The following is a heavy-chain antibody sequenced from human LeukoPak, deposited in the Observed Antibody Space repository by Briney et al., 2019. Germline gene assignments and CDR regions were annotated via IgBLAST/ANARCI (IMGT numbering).Heavy chain of an antibody. D-gene: IGHD3-22*01. Sequence: SETLSLTCTVSGGSISSYYWSWIRQPPGKGLEWIGYIYYSGSTNYNPSLKSRVTISVDTSKNQFSLKLSSVTAADTAVYYCARAAYYDSSGYYYHWYFDLWGRGTLVTVSS. CDR3: ARAAYYDSSGYYYHWYFDL. J-gene: IGHJ2*01. CDR1: GGSISSYY. V-gene: IGHV4-59*13. CDR2: IYYSGST.